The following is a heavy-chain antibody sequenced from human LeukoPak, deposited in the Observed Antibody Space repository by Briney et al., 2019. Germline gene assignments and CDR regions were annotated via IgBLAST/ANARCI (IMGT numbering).Heavy chain of an antibody. CDR3: ARGPDTIFGVVIPYYYYYMDV. J-gene: IGHJ6*03. V-gene: IGHV3-53*01. CDR2: IYSGGST. D-gene: IGHD3-3*01. Sequence: GGSLRLSCAASGLTVSSNYMSWVRQAPGKGLEWVSVIYSGGSTYYADSVKGRFTISRDNSKNTLYLQMNSLRAEDTAVYYCARGPDTIFGVVIPYYYYYMDVWGKGTTVTVSS. CDR1: GLTVSSNY.